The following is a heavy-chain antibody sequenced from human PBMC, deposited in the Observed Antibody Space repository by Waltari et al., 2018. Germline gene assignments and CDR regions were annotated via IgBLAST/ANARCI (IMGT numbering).Heavy chain of an antibody. D-gene: IGHD3-3*01. CDR2: MNPNSGNT. Sequence: QVQLVQSGAEVKKPGASVKVSCKASGYTCTSYDFNCVRPATGQGLEWMGWMNPNSGNTGYAQKFQGRVTMTRNTSISTAYMELSSLRSEDTAVYYCARDKKIRFRYYYYGMDVWGQGTTVTVSS. CDR3: ARDKKIRFRYYYYGMDV. J-gene: IGHJ6*02. V-gene: IGHV1-8*01. CDR1: GYTCTSYD.